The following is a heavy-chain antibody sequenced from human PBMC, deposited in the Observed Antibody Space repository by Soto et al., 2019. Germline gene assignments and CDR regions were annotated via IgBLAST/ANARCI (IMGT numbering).Heavy chain of an antibody. CDR2: IYYSGST. Sequence: PSETLSLTCTVSGGSISSYYWSWIRQPPGKGLEWIGYIYYSGSTNYNPSLKSRVTISVDTSKNQSSLKLSSVTAADTAVYYCARDRITIFGVVQGRDAFDIWGQGTMVTVSS. CDR1: GGSISSYY. CDR3: ARDRITIFGVVQGRDAFDI. V-gene: IGHV4-59*01. J-gene: IGHJ3*02. D-gene: IGHD3-3*01.